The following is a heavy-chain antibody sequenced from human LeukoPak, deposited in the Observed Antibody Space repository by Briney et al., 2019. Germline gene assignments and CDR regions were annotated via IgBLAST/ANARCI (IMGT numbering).Heavy chain of an antibody. V-gene: IGHV4-30-4*07. D-gene: IGHD3-10*01. J-gene: IGHJ6*03. CDR3: ARLTKNDSGSFRFGKKKRGYMDV. CDR2: VYNNGNT. Sequence: SETLSLTCAVSGGSISSGGSSWSWIRQPPGKGLEWIGYVYNNGNTYNNPSLKSRVTISVDTSKNHFSLKLSSVTAADTAVYYCARLTKNDSGSFRFGKKKRGYMDVWGKGTTVTISS. CDR1: GGSISSGGSS.